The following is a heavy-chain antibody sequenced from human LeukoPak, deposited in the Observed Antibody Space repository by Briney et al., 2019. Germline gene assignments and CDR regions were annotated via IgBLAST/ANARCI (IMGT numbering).Heavy chain of an antibody. J-gene: IGHJ4*02. CDR1: GFTFSSYG. Sequence: GGSLRLSCAASGFTFSSYGMSWVRQAPGKGLEWVSANSGSGGSTYYGDSVKGRFTISRDNDRKSLYLEMNRLRAEDTAVYYCTREQDREAAATIVGDYWGQGTLVTVSS. V-gene: IGHV3-23*01. D-gene: IGHD3-22*01. CDR3: TREQDREAAATIVGDY. CDR2: NSGSGGST.